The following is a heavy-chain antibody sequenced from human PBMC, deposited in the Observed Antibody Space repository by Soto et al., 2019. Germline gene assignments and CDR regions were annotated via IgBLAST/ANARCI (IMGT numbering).Heavy chain of an antibody. CDR2: IYWNEDK. CDR3: AHRGYGDYPRDNWFDP. D-gene: IGHD4-17*01. V-gene: IGHV2-5*01. CDR1: GFSLKSGGAG. Sequence: QITLKESGPTLVKPTQTLTLTCTFSGFSLKSGGAGVGWIRQPPGKALEWLALIYWNEDKRYSPSLKSRLTITKDTSKNQVVLTMTNMDHVDTATYYCAHRGYGDYPRDNWFDPWGQGTLVTVSS. J-gene: IGHJ5*02.